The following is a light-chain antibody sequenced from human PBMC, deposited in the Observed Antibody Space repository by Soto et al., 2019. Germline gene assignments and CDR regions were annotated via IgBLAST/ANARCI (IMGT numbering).Light chain of an antibody. CDR3: QQYASSPCT. Sequence: EIVLTQSPGTLSLSPGERATLSCRASQSVTSNYLAWYQQKPGQAPSLLIYGASTRAAGIPDRFSGSGTGTDYALTISGMEPEDFAVYFCQQYASSPCTFGQGTKVEIK. J-gene: IGKJ1*01. V-gene: IGKV3-20*01. CDR1: QSVTSNY. CDR2: GAS.